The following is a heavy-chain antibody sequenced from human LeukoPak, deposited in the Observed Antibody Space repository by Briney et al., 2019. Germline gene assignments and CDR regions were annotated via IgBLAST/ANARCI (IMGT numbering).Heavy chain of an antibody. CDR1: GFTFSSHW. Sequence: GGSLRLSCAASGFTFSSHWMSWVRQAPGKGLEWVANIKQDGSEKYYVDSVKGRFTISRDNAKNSLFLQMNSLRAEDTAVYYWSREVFFRGGLPTYYYYYYMDVWGKETTVTVSS. CDR3: SREVFFRGGLPTYYYYYYMDV. CDR2: IKQDGSEK. V-gene: IGHV3-7*01. D-gene: IGHD3-10*01. J-gene: IGHJ6*03.